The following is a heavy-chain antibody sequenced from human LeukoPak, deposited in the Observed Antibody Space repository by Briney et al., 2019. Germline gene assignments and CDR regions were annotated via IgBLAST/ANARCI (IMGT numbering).Heavy chain of an antibody. CDR2: IKQDGSEK. CDR3: GRVGGRSKAAKGDAIDI. CDR1: GFTFSSYW. D-gene: IGHD6-6*01. J-gene: IGHJ3*02. V-gene: IGHV3-7*01. Sequence: GGSLRLSCAASGFTFSSYWMSWVRQAPGKGLEWVANIKQDGSEKYYVDSVKGRFTISRDNAKNSLYLQMNSLRAEDTAVYYCGRVGGRSKAAKGDAIDIWGQGTMVVVSS.